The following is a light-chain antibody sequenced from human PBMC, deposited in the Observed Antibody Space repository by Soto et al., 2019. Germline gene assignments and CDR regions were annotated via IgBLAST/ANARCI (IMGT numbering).Light chain of an antibody. J-gene: IGLJ3*02. V-gene: IGLV1-44*01. CDR2: SND. CDR3: AAWEDSLNGRV. CDR1: NSNIGPNT. Sequence: QSVLTQPPSASGTPGQRVTISCSGGNSNIGPNTVNWYQQLPGTAPKLLMYSNDQRPSGVPDRFSGSRSGTSASLAISGLQSEDEADYYCAAWEDSLNGRVFGGGTKLTVL.